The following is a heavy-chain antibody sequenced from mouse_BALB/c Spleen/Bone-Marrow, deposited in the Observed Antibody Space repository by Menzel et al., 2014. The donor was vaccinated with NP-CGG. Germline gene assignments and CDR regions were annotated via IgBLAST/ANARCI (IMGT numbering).Heavy chain of an antibody. CDR2: IWAGGIT. Sequence: VQLQESGPGLVAPSQSLSITCTVSGFSLTSYGVHWVRQPPGKGLEWLGVIWAGGITNYNSTLMSRLSINKDDSKSXVFLKMNSLQTDDTAMYYCARGGYYKYDEDAMDYWGQGTSVTVSS. CDR1: GFSLTSYG. V-gene: IGHV2-9*02. CDR3: ARGGYYKYDEDAMDY. J-gene: IGHJ4*01. D-gene: IGHD2-14*01.